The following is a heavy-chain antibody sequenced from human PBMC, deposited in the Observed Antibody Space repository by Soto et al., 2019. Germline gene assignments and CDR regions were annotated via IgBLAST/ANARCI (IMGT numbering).Heavy chain of an antibody. CDR1: GFSVNLYS. CDR2: ISHDGGNE. Sequence: SLRRSGVASGFSVNLYSMHWVRQAPGKGLEWMAVISHDGGNEYYADSVKGRFTISRDNSANTVYLEMNTLRVEDTAVFYCARDRPGGYGYSWDDYLYYYGMDVWGQGTTVTVSS. V-gene: IGHV3-30-3*01. CDR3: ARDRPGGYGYSWDDYLYYYGMDV. J-gene: IGHJ6*02. D-gene: IGHD5-12*01.